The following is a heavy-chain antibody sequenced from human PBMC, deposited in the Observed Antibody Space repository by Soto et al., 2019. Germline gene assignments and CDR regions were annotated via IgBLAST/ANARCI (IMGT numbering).Heavy chain of an antibody. V-gene: IGHV3-74*01. J-gene: IGHJ4*02. CDR3: ARDPGYYCDSSGYYQVD. D-gene: IGHD3-22*01. CDR1: GFTFSSYW. CDR2: INSDGSST. Sequence: GGSLRFSCAASGFTFSSYWMHWVRQAPGKGLVWVSRINSDGSSTSYADSVKGRFTISRDNAKNTLYLQMNSLRAEDTAVYYCARDPGYYCDSSGYYQVDWGPGTLDTVST.